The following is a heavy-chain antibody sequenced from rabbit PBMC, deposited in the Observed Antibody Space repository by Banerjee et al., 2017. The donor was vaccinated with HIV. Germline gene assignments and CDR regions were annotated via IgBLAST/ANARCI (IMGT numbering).Heavy chain of an antibody. CDR2: IYAGSDRAT. Sequence: QSLEESGGDLVKPGASLTLTCTASGFSFSTSYYMCWVRQAPGKGLEWIGCIYAGSDRATYYATWAKGRFTLSTTSSTTVTLHMTSLTAADTATYFCARDLAGVIGWNFNLWGPGTLVTVS. J-gene: IGHJ4*01. CDR3: ARDLAGVIGWNFNL. V-gene: IGHV1S40*01. D-gene: IGHD4-1*01. CDR1: GFSFSTSYY.